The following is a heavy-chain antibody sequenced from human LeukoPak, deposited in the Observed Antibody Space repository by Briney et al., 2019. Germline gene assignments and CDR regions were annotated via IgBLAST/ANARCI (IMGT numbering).Heavy chain of an antibody. CDR2: ITGSDDRT. Sequence: GGSLRLSCAASGFTFSSYAMTWVRQAPGKGLEWVSTITGSDDRTYYADSVKGRFTISRDYSNNTLHLQINSLRVEDTAVYYCARDSPVCSYWGQGTLVTVSS. CDR3: ARDSPVCSY. CDR1: GFTFSSYA. D-gene: IGHD3-10*02. J-gene: IGHJ4*02. V-gene: IGHV3-23*01.